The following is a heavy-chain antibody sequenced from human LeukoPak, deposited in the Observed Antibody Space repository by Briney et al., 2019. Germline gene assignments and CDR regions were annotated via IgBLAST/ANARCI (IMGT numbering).Heavy chain of an antibody. J-gene: IGHJ4*02. V-gene: IGHV4-4*07. D-gene: IGHD4-23*01. CDR2: IYSSGST. Sequence: PSETLSLTCTVSGDSISSYYWSWIRQPAGKGLEWIGRIYSSGSTNCNPSLKSRVTMSVDTSKNQFSLKLSSVTAADTAVYYCARGGKATVVTVWGQGTLVTVSS. CDR1: GDSISSYY. CDR3: ARGGKATVVTV.